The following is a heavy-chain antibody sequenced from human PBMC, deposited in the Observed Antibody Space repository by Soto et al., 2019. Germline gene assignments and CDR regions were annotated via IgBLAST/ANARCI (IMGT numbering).Heavy chain of an antibody. J-gene: IGHJ3*02. Sequence: QVQLVQSGAEVKKPGASVKVSCKASGNTFTGHYMHWVRQAPGQGLEWMGWINPNSVGTNYAQKFQGRVTMTRYTSISKAYMELSRLRSDDTAVYYCAREPMVLAAHGFDIWGQGTMVTVSS. V-gene: IGHV1-2*02. D-gene: IGHD3-10*01. CDR1: GNTFTGHY. CDR3: AREPMVLAAHGFDI. CDR2: INPNSVGT.